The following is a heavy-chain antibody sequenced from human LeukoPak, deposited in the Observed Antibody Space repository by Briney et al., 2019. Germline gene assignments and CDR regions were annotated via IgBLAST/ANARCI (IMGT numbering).Heavy chain of an antibody. CDR2: IRGGGENT. CDR1: GSTFSSYS. J-gene: IGHJ4*02. Sequence: GGSLRLSCVASGSTFSSYSMTWVRQAPGKGLEWVSAIRGGGENTYYADSVKGRFTISRDNSKNTLYLQMHSLRAEDTAVYYCARRIAARPWSPPFDYWGQGTLVTVSS. D-gene: IGHD6-6*01. V-gene: IGHV3-23*01. CDR3: ARRIAARPWSPPFDY.